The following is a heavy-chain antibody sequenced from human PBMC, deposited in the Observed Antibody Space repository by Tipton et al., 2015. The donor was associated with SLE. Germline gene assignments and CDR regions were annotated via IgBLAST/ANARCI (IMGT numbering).Heavy chain of an antibody. D-gene: IGHD6-25*01. J-gene: IGHJ4*02. V-gene: IGHV4-34*01. CDR2: INHSGST. CDR3: ARYGGAAAAGFDY. CDR1: GGSFSDYY. Sequence: TLSLTCAVYGGSFSDYYWSWIRQPPGKGLEWIGEINHSGSTNYNPSLKSRVTISVDTSKNQFSLKLSSVTAADTAVYYCARYGGAAAAGFDYWGQGTLVTVTS.